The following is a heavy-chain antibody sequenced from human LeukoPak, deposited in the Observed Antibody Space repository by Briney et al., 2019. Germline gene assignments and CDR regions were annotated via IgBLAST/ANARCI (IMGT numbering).Heavy chain of an antibody. CDR3: ASSLEGSCYDWNY. CDR2: INPNSGGT. V-gene: IGHV1-2*02. D-gene: IGHD5-12*01. CDR1: GYAFTGYY. Sequence: ASVKLSCKAAGYAFTGYYMHWVRQAPGQGLELMWCINPNSGGTNYTQKFQGRVTMTRDTSISIAYMELSRLRSDDTAVYYCASSLEGSCYDWNYWGQRTLVTVS. J-gene: IGHJ4*02.